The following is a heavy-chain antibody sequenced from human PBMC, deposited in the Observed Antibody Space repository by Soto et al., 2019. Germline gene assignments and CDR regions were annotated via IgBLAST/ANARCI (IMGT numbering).Heavy chain of an antibody. D-gene: IGHD3-3*01. CDR2: ISGSGGST. CDR1: GFTFSSYA. V-gene: IGHV3-23*01. Sequence: PGGSLRLSCAASGFTFSSYAMSWVRQAPGKGLEWVSAISGSGGSTYYADSVKGRFTISRDNSKNTLYLQMNSLRAEDTAVYYCAKESLSYDFWSGYTSYGKTDVWGQGTTVTVAS. CDR3: AKESLSYDFWSGYTSYGKTDV. J-gene: IGHJ6*02.